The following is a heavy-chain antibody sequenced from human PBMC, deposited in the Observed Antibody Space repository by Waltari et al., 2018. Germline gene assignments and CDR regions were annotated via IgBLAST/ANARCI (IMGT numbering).Heavy chain of an antibody. V-gene: IGHV2-70*15. Sequence: QVTLRESGPALVKPTQTLTLTCTFSGFSLSTSGMCVSWIRQPPGKALEWLARIDWDDDKYYSTSLKTRLTISKDTSKNQVVLTMTSMDPVDTATYYCARIRCGNSYYYYMDVWGKGTTVTVSS. CDR2: IDWDDDK. CDR3: ARIRCGNSYYYYMDV. J-gene: IGHJ6*03. CDR1: GFSLSTSGMC. D-gene: IGHD2-21*02.